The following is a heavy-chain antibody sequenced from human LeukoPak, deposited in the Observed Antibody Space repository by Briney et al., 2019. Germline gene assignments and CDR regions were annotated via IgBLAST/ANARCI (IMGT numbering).Heavy chain of an antibody. D-gene: IGHD1-26*01. V-gene: IGHV4-59*01. J-gene: IGHJ4*02. CDR2: IYYSGST. CDR1: GGSISSYY. Sequence: SETLSLTCTVSGGSISSYYWSWIRQPPGKGLEWIGYIYYSGSTNYNPSLESRVTISVDTSKNQFSLKLSSVTAADTAVYYCARSGGEQVDYWGQGTLVTVSS. CDR3: ARSGGEQVDY.